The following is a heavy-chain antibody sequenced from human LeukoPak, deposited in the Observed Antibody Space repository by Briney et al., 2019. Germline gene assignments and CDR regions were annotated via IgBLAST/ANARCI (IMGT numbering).Heavy chain of an antibody. CDR2: ISAGGDRT. CDR3: ARSTVGTSCCTAVDY. J-gene: IGHJ4*02. CDR1: GFTFSTCA. V-gene: IGHV3-23*01. D-gene: IGHD1-26*01. Sequence: PGGSLRLSCAASGFTFSTCAMTWVRQAPGKGLEWVSGISAGGDRTYYADSVKGRFTISRDNSKNTLYLQMNSLRAEDTAEYYCARSTVGTSCCTAVDYWGQGTLVTVSS.